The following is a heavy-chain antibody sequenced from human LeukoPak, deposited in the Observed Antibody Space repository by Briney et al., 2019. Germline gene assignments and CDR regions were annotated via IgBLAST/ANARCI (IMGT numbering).Heavy chain of an antibody. V-gene: IGHV5-51*01. Sequence: GESLKISFKGSGYSFTSYWVGWVRQMPGKGLERMGIIYPGDSDTRYSPSFQGQVTISADKSISTAYLQWSSLKASDTAMYYCARLKDYYDSSGDYGMDVWGQGTTVTVSS. D-gene: IGHD3-22*01. J-gene: IGHJ6*02. CDR1: GYSFTSYW. CDR3: ARLKDYYDSSGDYGMDV. CDR2: IYPGDSDT.